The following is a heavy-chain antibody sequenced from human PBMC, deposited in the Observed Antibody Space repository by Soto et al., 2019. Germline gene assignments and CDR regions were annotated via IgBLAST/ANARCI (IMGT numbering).Heavy chain of an antibody. CDR3: ARGWLRDPWMY. Sequence: EVPLVESGGGLVKPGGSLRLSCAASGFIFSSYTMNWVRQAPGKGLEWVSSISASSTYIYYADSLKGRFTISRDNAYNSLYLQMNSLRAEDTAVYYCARGWLRDPWMYWGQGTRVTVSS. D-gene: IGHD5-12*01. CDR2: ISASSTYI. CDR1: GFIFSSYT. J-gene: IGHJ4*02. V-gene: IGHV3-21*01.